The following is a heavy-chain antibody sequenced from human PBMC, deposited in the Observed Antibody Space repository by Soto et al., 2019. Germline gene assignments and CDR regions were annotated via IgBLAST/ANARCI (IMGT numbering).Heavy chain of an antibody. CDR1: GFTFRDYT. CDR3: ARRTNGYFGY. D-gene: IGHD2-8*01. V-gene: IGHV3-23*03. Sequence: EVQLLESGGGLAQPGGSLTLSCAASGFTFRDYTMTWVRQAPGQVLECISVILSDYNTFYAGSVRGRFTISRDNSKSTRYLEMNSQRAEDTAVYYCARRTNGYFGYWGQGALVTVSS. J-gene: IGHJ4*02. CDR2: ILSDYNT.